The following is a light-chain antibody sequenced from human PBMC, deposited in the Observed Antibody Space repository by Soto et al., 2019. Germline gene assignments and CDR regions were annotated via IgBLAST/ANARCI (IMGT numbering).Light chain of an antibody. Sequence: QSALTQPASVSGSPGQSITISCTGTSSDVGSYNLVSWYQQHPGKAPKLMIYDVSKRPSGVSNRFSGSKSGNTASLTISGLQAEDEADYYCCSYAGSKVFGTGTKLTVL. V-gene: IGLV2-23*02. CDR2: DVS. CDR3: CSYAGSKV. J-gene: IGLJ1*01. CDR1: SSDVGSYNL.